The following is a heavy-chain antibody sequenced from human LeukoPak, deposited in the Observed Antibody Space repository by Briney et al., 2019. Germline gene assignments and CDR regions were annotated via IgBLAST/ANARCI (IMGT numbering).Heavy chain of an antibody. Sequence: GWVRQAPGKGLEWIGSIYYSGATYYNPSLKSRVSFSVDTSKNQFSLKLSSVTAADTAVYYCATQISGSYYYFDYWGQGTLVTVSS. CDR3: ATQISGSYYYFDY. D-gene: IGHD1-26*01. J-gene: IGHJ4*02. CDR2: IYYSGAT. V-gene: IGHV4-39*01.